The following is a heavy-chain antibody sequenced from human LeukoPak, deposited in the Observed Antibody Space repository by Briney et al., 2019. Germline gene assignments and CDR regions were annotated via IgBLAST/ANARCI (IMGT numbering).Heavy chain of an antibody. V-gene: IGHV3-74*03. CDR3: ARGPSHSGSYFVY. J-gene: IGHJ4*02. CDR1: VFTFNTYL. CDR2: ISSDGSRT. Sequence: RGSLRLSCAPSVFTFNTYLMYWVRPGSRKRLVWVSRISSDGSRTEYADSVEGRFTISRDNAKNTLYLQMDSLRAEDTAVYYCARGPSHSGSYFVYWGQGTLVTVSS. D-gene: IGHD1-26*01.